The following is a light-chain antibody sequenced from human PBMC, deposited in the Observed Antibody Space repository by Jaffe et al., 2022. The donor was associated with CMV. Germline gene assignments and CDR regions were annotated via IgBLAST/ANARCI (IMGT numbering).Light chain of an antibody. J-gene: IGKJ2*01. CDR2: VAS. Sequence: DIQMTQSPSFVSAFVGDTVTITCRASQGISSWLAWFQQKPGKAPKLLIYVASSLESGVPSRFSGSGSGTDFTLTISNLQPEDCATYYCQQSNTFPYTFGQGTKLEIK. CDR3: QQSNTFPYT. V-gene: IGKV1-12*01. CDR1: QGISSW.